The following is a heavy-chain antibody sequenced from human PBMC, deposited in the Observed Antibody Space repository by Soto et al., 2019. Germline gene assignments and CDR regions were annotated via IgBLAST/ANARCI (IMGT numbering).Heavy chain of an antibody. J-gene: IGHJ6*02. CDR1: GFTFSSYA. CDR3: ASEGGRYSSGWSESYYYGMDV. CDR2: ISYDGSNK. Sequence: GGSLRLSCAASGFTFSSYAVHWVRQAPGKGLEWVAVISYDGSNKYYADSVKGRFTISRDNSKNTLYLQMNSLRAEDTAVYYCASEGGRYSSGWSESYYYGMDVWGQGTTVTVSS. V-gene: IGHV3-30-3*01. D-gene: IGHD6-19*01.